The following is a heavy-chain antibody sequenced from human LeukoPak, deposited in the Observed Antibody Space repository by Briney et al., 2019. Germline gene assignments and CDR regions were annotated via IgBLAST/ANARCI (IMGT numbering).Heavy chain of an antibody. J-gene: IGHJ4*02. Sequence: ASVKVSCKASGYTFTSYGTSWVRQAPGQGLEWIGWISAYNGNTNYAQKLQGRVTMTTDTSTSTAYMELRSLRSDDTAVDYCARDAVAGTFDYWGQGTLVTVSS. CDR1: GYTFTSYG. CDR2: ISAYNGNT. V-gene: IGHV1-18*01. CDR3: ARDAVAGTFDY. D-gene: IGHD6-19*01.